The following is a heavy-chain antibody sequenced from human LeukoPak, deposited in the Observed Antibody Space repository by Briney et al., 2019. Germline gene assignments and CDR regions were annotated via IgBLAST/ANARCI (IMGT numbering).Heavy chain of an antibody. Sequence: SETLSLTCTVSGGSISSSSYYWGWIRQPPGKGLEWIGSISYSGSTHYNPSLKSRVTISVDTSKNQFSLKLSSVTAADTAVYYCAREVVDYYDSSGYGRIDYWGQGTLVTVSS. J-gene: IGHJ4*02. CDR2: ISYSGST. V-gene: IGHV4-39*07. D-gene: IGHD3-22*01. CDR1: GGSISSSSYY. CDR3: AREVVDYYDSSGYGRIDY.